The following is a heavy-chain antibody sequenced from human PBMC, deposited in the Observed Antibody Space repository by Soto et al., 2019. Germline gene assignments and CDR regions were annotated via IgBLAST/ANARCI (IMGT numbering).Heavy chain of an antibody. V-gene: IGHV1-2*02. J-gene: IGHJ6*02. CDR3: ARDAGYYYGMDV. CDR2: INPNSGGT. D-gene: IGHD3-10*01. Sequence: QVQLVQSGAEVKKPGASVKVSCRASGYTFTGYYMHWVRQAPGQGLEWMGWINPNSGGTNYAQKFQGRDTMTRDRSISTAYMELSRLRSDDTAVYYCARDAGYYYGMDVWGQGTTVTVSS. CDR1: GYTFTGYY.